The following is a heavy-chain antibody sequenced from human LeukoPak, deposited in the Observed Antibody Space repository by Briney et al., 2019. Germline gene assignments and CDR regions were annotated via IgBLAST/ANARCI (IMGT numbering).Heavy chain of an antibody. CDR1: GGSFSGYY. V-gene: IGHV4-34*01. CDR3: ARSRMRVPFDY. D-gene: IGHD2-8*01. CDR2: INHSGST. J-gene: IGHJ4*02. Sequence: PSETLSLTCAVYGGSFSGYYWSWIRQPPGKGLEWIGEINHSGSTNYNPSLKSRVTISVDTSKNQFSLKLSSVAAADTAVYYCARSRMRVPFDYWGQGTLVTVSS.